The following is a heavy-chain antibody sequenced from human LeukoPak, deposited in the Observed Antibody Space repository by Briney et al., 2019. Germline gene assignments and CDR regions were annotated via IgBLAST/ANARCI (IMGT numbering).Heavy chain of an antibody. CDR3: AREAADAFDI. CDR1: GGSITNYY. CDR2: IYYSGST. J-gene: IGHJ3*02. Sequence: PSETLSLTCSVSGGSITNYYWSWIRQPPGKGLEWIGYIYYSGSTNYNPSLKSRVTISVDTSKNQFSLKLSSVTAADTAVYYCAREAADAFDIWGQGTMVTVSS. V-gene: IGHV4-59*01.